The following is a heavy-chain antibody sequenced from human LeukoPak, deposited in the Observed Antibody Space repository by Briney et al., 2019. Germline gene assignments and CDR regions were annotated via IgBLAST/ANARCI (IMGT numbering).Heavy chain of an antibody. CDR1: GGSISRGSYY. D-gene: IGHD3-10*01. Sequence: SQTLSLTCTVSGGSISRGSYYWSWIRQPPGKGLEWIGEINHSGSTNYNPSLKSRVTISVDTSKNQFSLKLSSVTAADTAVYYCARLKLERDVLLWFGELYYYFDYWGQGTLVTVSS. CDR3: ARLKLERDVLLWFGELYYYFDY. CDR2: INHSGST. J-gene: IGHJ4*02. V-gene: IGHV4-39*07.